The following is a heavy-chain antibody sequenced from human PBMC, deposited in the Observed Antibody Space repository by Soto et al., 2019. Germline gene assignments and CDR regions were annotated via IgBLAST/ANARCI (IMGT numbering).Heavy chain of an antibody. CDR1: GFTFTRYS. Sequence: PGGSLRLSCAASGFTFTRYSMNWVRQAPGKGLEWVSSISSTTNYIYYVDSVKGRFTISRDNAKNSLYLQMNSLRAEDTAVYYCARVSYDFWSGYYTYYYGMDVWGQGTTVTVSS. D-gene: IGHD3-3*01. CDR2: ISSTTNYI. J-gene: IGHJ6*02. V-gene: IGHV3-21*01. CDR3: ARVSYDFWSGYYTYYYGMDV.